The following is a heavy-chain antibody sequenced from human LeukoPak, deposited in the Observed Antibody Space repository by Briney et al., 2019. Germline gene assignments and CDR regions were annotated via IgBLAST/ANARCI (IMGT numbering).Heavy chain of an antibody. V-gene: IGHV1-2*02. CDR1: GYTFTGYY. CDR2: IDPGSGGT. D-gene: IGHD2-2*02. Sequence: GASVRVSCKTSGYTFTGYYLHWVRQAPGQGLEWMGRIDPGSGGTHYAQKFQVRVTVTRDTSITTVYMELSGLTSDDTAVYYCARVPGPYTTSRFDYWGQGTLVTVSS. J-gene: IGHJ4*02. CDR3: ARVPGPYTTSRFDY.